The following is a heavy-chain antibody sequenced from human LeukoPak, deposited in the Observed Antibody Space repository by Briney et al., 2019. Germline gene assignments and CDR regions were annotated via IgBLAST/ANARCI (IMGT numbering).Heavy chain of an antibody. V-gene: IGHV4-59*01. Sequence: SETLSLTCTVSGGSISSSYWSWIRQPPGKGLEWIGYIFYTGSTNYSPSLKSRVTISVDTSKNQFSLNLSSVTAADTAVYFCARYPPWSGYYFDYWGQGSLVTVSS. CDR3: ARYPPWSGYYFDY. D-gene: IGHD3-3*01. J-gene: IGHJ4*02. CDR2: IFYTGST. CDR1: GGSISSSY.